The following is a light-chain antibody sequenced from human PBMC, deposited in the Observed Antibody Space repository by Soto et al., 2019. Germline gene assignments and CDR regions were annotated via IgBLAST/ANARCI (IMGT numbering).Light chain of an antibody. CDR3: QHRDKWPRT. CDR2: GAS. Sequence: EIVLTQSPATLSLSPGERATLSCRASQSVGSNLAWYQHKPGQAPRLLIYGASNRATDIPGRFSGRGSGTDFTLAISSLESGDSAVDYGQHRDKWPRTFGQGTKLEIK. V-gene: IGKV3-11*01. CDR1: QSVGSN. J-gene: IGKJ2*01.